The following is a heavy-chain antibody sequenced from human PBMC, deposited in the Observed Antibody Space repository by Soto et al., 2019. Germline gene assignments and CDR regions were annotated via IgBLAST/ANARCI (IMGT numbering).Heavy chain of an antibody. CDR3: ARDHQELILYNWFDP. CDR2: INTNSGDT. V-gene: IGHV1-2*02. CDR1: GYTFAGYY. J-gene: IGHJ5*02. Sequence: QVYLVQSGAEVKKPGASVKVSCKASGYTFAGYYMHWVRQAPGQGLEWMGWINTNSGDTQYAQKFQGRVTMTSDTSISTAYMELRSLRVDDTAVYYCARDHQELILYNWFDPWGQGTRVTVSS. D-gene: IGHD1-7*01.